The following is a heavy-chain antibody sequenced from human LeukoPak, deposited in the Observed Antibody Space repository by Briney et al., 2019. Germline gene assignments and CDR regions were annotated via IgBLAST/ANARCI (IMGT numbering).Heavy chain of an antibody. Sequence: SGGXLRLSCAASGFTFSIYWMXXVRQAPXXXXXXXXXXNSXXXXXXXXXSXXXXXXXXRXTARNTLYLQMNSLRAEDTAVYYCARVGYSYGSYYFDYWGQGTLVTVSS. CDR2: XNSXXXXX. V-gene: IGHV3-74*01. J-gene: IGHJ4*02. D-gene: IGHD5-18*01. CDR1: GFTFSIYW. CDR3: ARVGYSYGSYYFDY.